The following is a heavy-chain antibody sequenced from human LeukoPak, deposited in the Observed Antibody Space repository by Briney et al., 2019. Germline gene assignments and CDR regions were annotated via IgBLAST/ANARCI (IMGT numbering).Heavy chain of an antibody. V-gene: IGHV1-8*03. D-gene: IGHD5-18*01. Sequence: ASVKVSCKASGYTFTGYYMHWVRQATGQGLEWMGWMNPNSGNTGYAQKFQGRVTITRNTSISTAYMELSSLRSEDTAVYYCARVPPEYTAHFDYWGQGTLVTVSS. CDR1: GYTFTGYY. CDR2: MNPNSGNT. J-gene: IGHJ4*02. CDR3: ARVPPEYTAHFDY.